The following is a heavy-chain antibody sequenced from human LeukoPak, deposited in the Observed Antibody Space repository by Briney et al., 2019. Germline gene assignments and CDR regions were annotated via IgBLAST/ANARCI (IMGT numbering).Heavy chain of an antibody. CDR2: ISGSGGST. CDR1: GFTFSSYA. J-gene: IGHJ4*02. V-gene: IGHV3-23*01. D-gene: IGHD3-10*01. CDR3: AKDPPELLWFGELPAPFDY. Sequence: GGSLRLSCAASGFTFSSYAMSWVRQAPGKGLEWVSAISGSGGSTYYADSVKGRFTISRDNSKNTLYLQMNSLRAEDTAVYYCAKDPPELLWFGELPAPFDYWGQGTLVTVSS.